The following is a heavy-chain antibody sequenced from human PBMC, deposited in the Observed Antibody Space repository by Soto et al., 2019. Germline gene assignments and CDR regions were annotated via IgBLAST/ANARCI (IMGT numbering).Heavy chain of an antibody. V-gene: IGHV4-4*02. J-gene: IGHJ6*02. CDR1: GGSISSSNW. D-gene: IGHD1-26*01. CDR2: IYHSGST. Sequence: QVQLQESGPGLVKPSGTLSLTCAVSGGSISSSNWWSWVRQPPGKGLEWIGEIYHSGSTNYNPSPXXRXTISVAKSKNQCSLKLSSVTAADTAVYYCAKVSGSYYYGMDVWGQGTTVTVSS. CDR3: AKVSGSYYYGMDV.